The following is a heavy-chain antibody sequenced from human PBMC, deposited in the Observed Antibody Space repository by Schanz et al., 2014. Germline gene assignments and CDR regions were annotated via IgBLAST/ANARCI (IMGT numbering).Heavy chain of an antibody. J-gene: IGHJ4*02. CDR1: GFTFISFD. Sequence: QVQLVEPGGGVVQRGGSLRLSCVASGFTFISFDIHWVRQAPGKVVEWLAVIWYDGRSKSFVESVKGRFTISRDNSNNTMNLQMNTLKAADAAVYYYYEDDTSRAWAAFDVWGQGTQVTVSS. V-gene: IGHV3-33*01. CDR2: IWYDGRSK. D-gene: IGHD3-16*01. CDR3: YEDDTSRAWAAFDV.